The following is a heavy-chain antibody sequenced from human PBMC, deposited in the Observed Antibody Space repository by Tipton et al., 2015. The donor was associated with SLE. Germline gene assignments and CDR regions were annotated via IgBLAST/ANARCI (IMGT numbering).Heavy chain of an antibody. CDR3: ARVSRSYFFGMDV. Sequence: KFQGRLTITADESTTTVYMGLNSLNFDDTAVYYCARVSRSYFFGMDVWGQGTTVTVSS. J-gene: IGHJ6*02. V-gene: IGHV1-69*01.